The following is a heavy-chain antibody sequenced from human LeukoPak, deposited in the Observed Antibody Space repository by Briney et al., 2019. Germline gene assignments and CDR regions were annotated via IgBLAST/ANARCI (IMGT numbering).Heavy chain of an antibody. CDR2: INTNTGNP. CDR1: GYTFTSYA. J-gene: IGHJ4*02. Sequence: ASVKVSCKASGYTFTSYAMNWVRQAPGQGLEWMGWINTNTGNPTYAQGFTGRFVFSLDTSVSTAYLQISSLKAEDTAVYYCARGPTTSGSYNYFDYWGQGTLVTVSS. V-gene: IGHV7-4-1*02. CDR3: ARGPTTSGSYNYFDY. D-gene: IGHD1-26*01.